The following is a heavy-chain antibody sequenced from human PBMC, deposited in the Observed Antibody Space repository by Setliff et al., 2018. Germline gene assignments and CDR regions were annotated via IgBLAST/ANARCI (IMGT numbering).Heavy chain of an antibody. CDR1: GFTFTDFW. Sequence: GGSLRLSCAASGFTFTDFWMHWVRQPPGKGLEWVSRINPDGREIYYADSVKGRFTISRDNSKNTLYLQMNSLRAEDTAVYYCARAFYYDFWTFDYWGQGTLVTVSS. CDR2: INPDGREI. V-gene: IGHV3-74*01. D-gene: IGHD3-3*01. J-gene: IGHJ4*02. CDR3: ARAFYYDFWTFDY.